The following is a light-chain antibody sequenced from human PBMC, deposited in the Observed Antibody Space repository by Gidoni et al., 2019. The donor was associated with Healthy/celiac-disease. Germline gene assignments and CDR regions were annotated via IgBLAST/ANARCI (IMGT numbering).Light chain of an antibody. CDR1: SSDVGGYNS. J-gene: IGLJ2*01. Sequence: QSALTHTSSVSGSPGQSITISCTGTSSDVGGYNSVSWYQQHPGKAPKLMIYDVSNRPSGVSNRFSGSKSGNTASLTISGLQAEDEDDYYCSSYTSSSTLNVVFGGGTKLTVL. V-gene: IGLV2-14*01. CDR3: SSYTSSSTLNVV. CDR2: DVS.